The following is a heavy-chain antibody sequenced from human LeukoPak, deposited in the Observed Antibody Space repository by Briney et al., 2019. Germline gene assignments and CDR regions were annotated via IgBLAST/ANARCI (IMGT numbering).Heavy chain of an antibody. CDR1: GFTFSSYA. V-gene: IGHV3-23*01. CDR3: ARDRGGSSDY. Sequence: GGSLRLSCAASGFTFSSYAISWVRQAPGEGREWVSCISGSGVSTYYADSVKGRFTISRDNAKNSLYLQMNSMRAEDTAVYYCARDRGGSSDYWGQGTLVAVSS. CDR2: ISGSGVST. J-gene: IGHJ4*02. D-gene: IGHD3-10*01.